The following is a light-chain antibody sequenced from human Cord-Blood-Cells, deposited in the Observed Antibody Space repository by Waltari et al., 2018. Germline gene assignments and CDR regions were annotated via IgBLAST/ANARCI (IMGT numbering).Light chain of an antibody. J-gene: IGLJ1*01. V-gene: IGLV2-14*01. CDR3: SSYTSSSTYV. CDR1: SSDVGGSNY. CDR2: DVS. Sequence: QSALTQPASVSGSPGQSITISCTGTSSDVGGSNYVSWYQQHPGKAPKLMIYDVSNRPSGVSNRFSGSKSGNTASLTISALQAEDEADYYCSSYTSSSTYVFGTGTKVTVL.